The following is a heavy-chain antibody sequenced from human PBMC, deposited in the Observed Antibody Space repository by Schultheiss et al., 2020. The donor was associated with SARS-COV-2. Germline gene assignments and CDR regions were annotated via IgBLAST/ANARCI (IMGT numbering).Heavy chain of an antibody. CDR2: IRSKAYGGTT. J-gene: IGHJ4*02. V-gene: IGHV3-49*04. CDR3: TRVPGIAVAGADY. Sequence: GGSLRLSCAASGFTFGDYAMSWVRQAPGKGLEWVGFIRSKAYGGTTEYAASVKGRFTISRDDSKSIAYLQMNSLKTEDTAVYYCTRVPGIAVAGADYWGQGTLVTVSS. CDR1: GFTFGDYA. D-gene: IGHD6-19*01.